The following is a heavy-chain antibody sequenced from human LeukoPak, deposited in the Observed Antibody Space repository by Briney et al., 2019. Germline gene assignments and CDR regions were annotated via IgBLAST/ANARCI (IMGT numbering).Heavy chain of an antibody. V-gene: IGHV3-74*01. CDR2: INSDGSST. CDR3: ARGADYGGIDY. J-gene: IGHJ4*02. CDR1: GFTFDDYA. D-gene: IGHD4-23*01. Sequence: GGSLRLSCVTSGFTFDDYAMHWVRQAPGKGLVWVSRINSDGSSTSYADSVKGRFTISRDNAKNTLYLQMNSLRAEDTAVYYCARGADYGGIDYWGQGTLVTVSS.